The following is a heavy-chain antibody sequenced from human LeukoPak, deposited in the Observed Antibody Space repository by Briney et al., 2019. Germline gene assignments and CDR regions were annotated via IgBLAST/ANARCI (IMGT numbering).Heavy chain of an antibody. CDR3: ASGADLEWLQYGDWFDP. CDR1: GFTFSSYA. D-gene: IGHD3-3*01. J-gene: IGHJ5*02. Sequence: GGSLRLSCAASGFTFSSYAMSWVRQAPGKGLEWVSAISGSGGSTYYADSVKGRFTISRDNSKNTLYLQMNSLRAEDTAVYYCASGADLEWLQYGDWFDPWGQGTLVTVSS. CDR2: ISGSGGST. V-gene: IGHV3-23*01.